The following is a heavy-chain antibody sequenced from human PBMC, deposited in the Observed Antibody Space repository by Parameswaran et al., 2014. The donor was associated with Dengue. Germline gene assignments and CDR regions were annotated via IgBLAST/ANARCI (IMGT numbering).Heavy chain of an antibody. V-gene: IGHV3-74*01. J-gene: IGHJ6*01. D-gene: IGHD2-15*01. Sequence: QAGGSLRLSCAASGFTFSSYWMHWVRQAPGKGLVWVSRINSDGSSTSYADSVKGRFTISRDNAKNTLYLQMNSLRAEDTAVYYCARDRADIVVVVAATEGMDVWGQRATVTVSS. CDR1: GFTFSSYW. CDR2: INSDGSST. CDR3: ARDRADIVVVVAATEGMDV.